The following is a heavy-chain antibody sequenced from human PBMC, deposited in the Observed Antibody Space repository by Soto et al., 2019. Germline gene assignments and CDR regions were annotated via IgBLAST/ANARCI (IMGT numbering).Heavy chain of an antibody. CDR1: GYTFTGYY. J-gene: IGHJ5*02. CDR2: INPNSGGT. V-gene: IGHV1-2*04. Sequence: ASVKVSCKASGYTFTGYYMHWVRQAPGQGLEWMGWINPNSGGTNYAQKFQGWVTMTRDTSISTAYMELSRLRSDDTAVDYCARGGIVGVTPATINWFDPWGQGTLVTVSS. CDR3: ARGGIVGVTPATINWFDP. D-gene: IGHD3-22*01.